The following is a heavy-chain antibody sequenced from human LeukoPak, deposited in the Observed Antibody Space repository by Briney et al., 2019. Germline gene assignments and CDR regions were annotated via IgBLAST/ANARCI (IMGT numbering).Heavy chain of an antibody. CDR2: LSGSGTKT. D-gene: IGHD1-26*01. V-gene: IGHV3-23*01. CDR1: GFIFSNYA. J-gene: IGHJ1*01. CDR3: AKHPDVGSYYYFQW. Sequence: GGSLRLSCAASGFIFSNYAMSWVRQAPGKGLEWVSALSGSGTKTYYADSVKSRFSISRDNSKNTLYLQMNSLRAEDTAVYYCAKHPDVGSYYYFQWWGQGTLVTVSS.